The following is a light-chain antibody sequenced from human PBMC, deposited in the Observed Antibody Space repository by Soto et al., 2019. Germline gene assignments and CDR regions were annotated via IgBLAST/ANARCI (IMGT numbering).Light chain of an antibody. J-gene: IGLJ2*01. V-gene: IGLV1-36*01. CDR2: YDD. CDR3: SSWDDSLYALV. CDR1: SSNIGRNA. Sequence: ELTQPASGTEAPMERRLIFRSRSSSNIGRNAVNWYQQLPGEAPKLLVYYDDVLPSGVSDRFSGSKSGSSASLAISGLQSEDEADYFCSSWDDSLYALVFGGGPEMTVL.